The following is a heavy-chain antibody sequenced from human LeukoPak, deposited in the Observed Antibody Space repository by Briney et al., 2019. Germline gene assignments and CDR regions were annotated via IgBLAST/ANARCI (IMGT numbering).Heavy chain of an antibody. J-gene: IGHJ6*03. CDR2: INPNSGGT. CDR3: ARGGLRTHYYYYMDV. Sequence: ASVKVSCKASGYTFTGYYMHWVRQAPGQGLEWMGWINPNSGGTNYAQKFQGRVTMTRDTSISTAYMELSRLRSDDTAVYYCARGGLRTHYYYYMDVWGKGTTVTISS. CDR1: GYTFTGYY. V-gene: IGHV1-2*02. D-gene: IGHD5-18*01.